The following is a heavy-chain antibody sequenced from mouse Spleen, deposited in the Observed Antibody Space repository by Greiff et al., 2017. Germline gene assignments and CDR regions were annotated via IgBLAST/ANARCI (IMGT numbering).Heavy chain of an antibody. J-gene: IGHJ4*01. CDR1: GFTFSDYY. D-gene: IGHD2-4*01. CDR2: ISNGGGST. V-gene: IGHV5-12*01. Sequence: EVQRVESGGGLVQPGGSLKLSCAASGFTFSDYYMYWVRQTPEKRLEWVAYISNGGGSTYYPDTVKGRFTISRDNAKNTLYLQMSRLKSEDTAMYYCARYDYIYAMDYWGQGTSVTVSS. CDR3: ARYDYIYAMDY.